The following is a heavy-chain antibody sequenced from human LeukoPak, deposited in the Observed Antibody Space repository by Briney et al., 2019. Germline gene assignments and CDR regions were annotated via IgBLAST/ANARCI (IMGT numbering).Heavy chain of an antibody. J-gene: IGHJ4*02. Sequence: GGSLRLSCAASGFTFSSYGMHWVRQAPGKGLEWVAVISYDGSNKYYADSVKGRFTISRDNSKNTLYLQMNSLRAEDTAVYYCTAAGRSYLDYWGQGTLVTVSS. CDR2: ISYDGSNK. V-gene: IGHV3-30*03. D-gene: IGHD6-13*01. CDR3: TAAGRSYLDY. CDR1: GFTFSSYG.